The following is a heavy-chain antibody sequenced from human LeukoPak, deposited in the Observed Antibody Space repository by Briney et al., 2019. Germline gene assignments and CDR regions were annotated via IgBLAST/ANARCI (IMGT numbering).Heavy chain of an antibody. CDR1: GGSISSSSYY. D-gene: IGHD6-19*01. CDR3: AGHGVDRLGYSSGLVDY. V-gene: IGHV4-39*01. CDR2: IYYSGST. Sequence: SETLSLTCTVSGGSISSSSYYWGWIRQPPGKGLEWIGSIYYSGSTYYNPSLKSRVTISVDTSKNQFSLKLSSVTAADTAVYYCAGHGVDRLGYSSGLVDYWGQGTLVTVSS. J-gene: IGHJ4*02.